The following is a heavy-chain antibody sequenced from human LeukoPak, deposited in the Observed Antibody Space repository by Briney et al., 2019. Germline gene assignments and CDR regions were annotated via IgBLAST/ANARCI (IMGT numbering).Heavy chain of an antibody. CDR1: GYTFTAYY. D-gene: IGHD1-26*01. Sequence: ASVKVSCKASGYTFTAYYMHWVRQAPGQGLEWMGWINPISGGTNYAQKFQGRVTMTRDTSITTAYMELSRLRSDDTAVYYCARSLVGATTDFDYRGQGTLVTVSS. CDR2: INPISGGT. CDR3: ARSLVGATTDFDY. J-gene: IGHJ4*02. V-gene: IGHV1-2*02.